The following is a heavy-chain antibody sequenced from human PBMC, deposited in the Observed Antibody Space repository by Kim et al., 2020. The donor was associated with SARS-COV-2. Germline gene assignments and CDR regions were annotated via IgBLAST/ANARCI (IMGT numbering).Heavy chain of an antibody. V-gene: IGHV3-33*01. Sequence: YVHSVKGRFTISKDKSKSTLYLQMNTLRAEDTAVYYCAREGRVGATSGFDYWGQGTLVTVSS. CDR3: AREGRVGATSGFDY. J-gene: IGHJ4*02. D-gene: IGHD1-26*01.